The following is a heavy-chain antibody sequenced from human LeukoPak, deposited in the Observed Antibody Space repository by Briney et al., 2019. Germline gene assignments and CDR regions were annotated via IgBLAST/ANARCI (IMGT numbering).Heavy chain of an antibody. Sequence: PSETLSLTCAVYGGSFSGYYWSWIRQPPGKGLEWIGEINHSGSTIYNPSLKSRVTISVDTSKNQFSLKLSSVTAADTAVYYCARGVITIFGVGGNWFDPWGQGTLVTVSS. CDR3: ARGVITIFGVGGNWFDP. D-gene: IGHD3-3*01. J-gene: IGHJ5*02. V-gene: IGHV4-34*01. CDR2: INHSGST. CDR1: GGSFSGYY.